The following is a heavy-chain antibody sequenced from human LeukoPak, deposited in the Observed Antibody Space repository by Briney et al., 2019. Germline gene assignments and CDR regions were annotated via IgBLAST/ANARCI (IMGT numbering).Heavy chain of an antibody. CDR2: ISYDGSNK. V-gene: IGHV3-30*03. J-gene: IGHJ4*02. CDR3: AREVYDFWRKGYYFDY. CDR1: GFTFSSYG. D-gene: IGHD3-3*01. Sequence: GGSLRLSCAASGFTFSSYGTHWVRQAPGKGLERVAVISYDGSNKYYADSVKGRFTISRDNSKNTLYLQMNSLRAEDTAVYYCAREVYDFWRKGYYFDYWGQGTLVTVSS.